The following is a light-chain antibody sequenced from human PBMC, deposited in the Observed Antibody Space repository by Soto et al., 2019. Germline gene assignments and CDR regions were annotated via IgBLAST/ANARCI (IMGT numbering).Light chain of an antibody. CDR3: KSYTSISTWV. V-gene: IGLV2-14*01. J-gene: IGLJ3*02. Sequence: QSALAQPASVSGSPGQSTTISCSGTSSDVGGYNYVSWYQHHPGKAPKLLIYEVTNRPSGVSNRFSGSKSGNTASLTISGLQAEDEAAYYCKSYTSISTWVFGGGTKVTVL. CDR1: SSDVGGYNY. CDR2: EVT.